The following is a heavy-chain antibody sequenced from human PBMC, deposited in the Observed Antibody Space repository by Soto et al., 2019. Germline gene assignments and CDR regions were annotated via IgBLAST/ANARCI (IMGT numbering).Heavy chain of an antibody. CDR1: EFSFSDYW. V-gene: IGHV3-7*01. J-gene: IGHJ4*02. Sequence: EVQLVESGGGFVQPGGSLRLSCSASEFSFSDYWMTWVRQAPGKGLEWVASIKKDGSEKSYVDSVKGRFTISRDNAKNSLYLHMSSLRDEDTAVYYCARRAAVVGLDYWGQGALVNVSS. D-gene: IGHD6-13*01. CDR2: IKKDGSEK. CDR3: ARRAAVVGLDY.